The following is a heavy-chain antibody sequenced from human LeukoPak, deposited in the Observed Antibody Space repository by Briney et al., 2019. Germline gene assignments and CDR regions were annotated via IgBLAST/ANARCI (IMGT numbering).Heavy chain of an antibody. Sequence: SQTLSLTCTVSGGSISSGDYYWSWIRQPPGKGLEWIGYIYYSGSTYYNPSLESRVTISIDTSKNQFSVKLTSVTAADTAIYYCARIRPVAGTDYWGRGTLVTVSS. CDR1: GGSISSGDYY. D-gene: IGHD6-19*01. V-gene: IGHV4-30-4*01. CDR2: IYYSGST. CDR3: ARIRPVAGTDY. J-gene: IGHJ4*02.